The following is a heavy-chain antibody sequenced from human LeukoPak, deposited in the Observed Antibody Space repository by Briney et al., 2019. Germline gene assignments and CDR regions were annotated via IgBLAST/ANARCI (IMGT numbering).Heavy chain of an antibody. CDR2: ISDSGGST. D-gene: IGHD6-19*01. CDR3: AKQDIRSSAWYD. V-gene: IGHV3-23*01. J-gene: IGHJ4*02. Sequence: PGGSLRLSCAASGFTFSSYAMSWVHQAPGQGLEWVSAISDSGGSTYYADSVKGRFTISRDNSKNTLYLQMNRLRAEDTAVYYGAKQDIRSSAWYDWGQGTLVTVSS. CDR1: GFTFSSYA.